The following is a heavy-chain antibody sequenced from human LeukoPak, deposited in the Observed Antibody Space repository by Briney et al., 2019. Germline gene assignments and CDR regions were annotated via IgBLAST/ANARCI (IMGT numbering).Heavy chain of an antibody. CDR2: IYYSGST. J-gene: IGHJ3*02. CDR1: GGSVSTYY. V-gene: IGHV4-59*02. CDR3: ARDRGSSWYEDAFDI. Sequence: SETLSLTCAVSGGSVSTYYWTWIRQPPGKGLEWIGYIYYSGSTNYNPSLKSRVTISVDTSKNQFSLKLGSVTAADTAVYYCARDRGSSWYEDAFDIWGQGTMVTVSS. D-gene: IGHD6-13*01.